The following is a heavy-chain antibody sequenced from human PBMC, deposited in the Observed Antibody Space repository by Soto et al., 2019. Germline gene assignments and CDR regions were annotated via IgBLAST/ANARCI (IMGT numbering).Heavy chain of an antibody. D-gene: IGHD2-15*01. CDR1: GGTTSSDNW. CDR2: IYHSGST. V-gene: IGHV4-4*02. Sequence: SEKLPLPCAVSGGTTSSDNWRRSVRPPPGKGLEWIGEIYHSGSTSYNASLKSRVTISVDKSKNHFSLNLISVTAADTAVYYCAVQSLVVRFLGFDIWGLGTMVS. J-gene: IGHJ3*02. CDR3: AVQSLVVRFLGFDI.